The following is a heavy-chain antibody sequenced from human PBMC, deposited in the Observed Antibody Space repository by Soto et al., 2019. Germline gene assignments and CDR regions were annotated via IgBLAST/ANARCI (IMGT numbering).Heavy chain of an antibody. J-gene: IGHJ5*02. D-gene: IGHD1-1*01. CDR3: ASGGTTGTTATNWFDP. Sequence: KPGGSLRLSCAASGFTFSGYSMNWVRQAPGKGLEWVSSISSSSDYIYYADSVKGRFTISRDNTQNSLYLQMNSLRAEDTAVYYCASGGTTGTTATNWFDPWGQGTLVTVSS. V-gene: IGHV3-21*01. CDR1: GFTFSGYS. CDR2: ISSSSDYI.